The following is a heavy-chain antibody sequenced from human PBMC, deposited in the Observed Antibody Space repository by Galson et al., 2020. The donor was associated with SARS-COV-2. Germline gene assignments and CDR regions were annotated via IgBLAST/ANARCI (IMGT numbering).Heavy chain of an antibody. Sequence: SQASETLSLTCAVYGGSFSGYYWGWIRQSPGKGLEWIGEITPTGRINNNPSLKSRVTISKDTSKNQFSLRLRSVTAADTAMYFCARGARDVTMLVMIATAASYYFDFWGQGSLVTVSS. D-gene: IGHD2-21*01. CDR3: ARGARDVTMLVMIATAASYYFDF. CDR2: ITPTGRI. J-gene: IGHJ4*02. CDR1: GGSFSGYY. V-gene: IGHV4-34*01.